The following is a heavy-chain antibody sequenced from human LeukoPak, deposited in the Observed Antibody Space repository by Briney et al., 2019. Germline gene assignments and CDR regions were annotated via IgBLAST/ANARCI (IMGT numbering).Heavy chain of an antibody. CDR2: ISDSGGST. J-gene: IGHJ3*02. CDR1: GFTFSSYA. D-gene: IGHD6-13*01. CDR3: AKVSHSSWQNGAFDI. Sequence: GGSLRLSCAASGFTFSSYAMIWVRQAPGKGLEWVSSISDSGGSTYYADSAKGRFTISRDNSKNTLYLQMNSLRAEDTAVYYCAKVSHSSWQNGAFDIWGQGTMVTVSS. V-gene: IGHV3-23*01.